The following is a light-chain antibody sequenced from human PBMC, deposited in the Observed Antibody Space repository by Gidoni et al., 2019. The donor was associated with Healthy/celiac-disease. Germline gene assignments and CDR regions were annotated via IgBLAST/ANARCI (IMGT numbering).Light chain of an antibody. Sequence: QSVLTQPPSASGTPGQRVTISCSGSSSNIGSNYVYWYQQLPGTAPKLLIYSNYQRPSGVPYRFPCSKSGTSASLAISGLRSEDEADYYCAAWDDVLSGYVFGTGTKVTVL. V-gene: IGLV1-47*02. CDR1: SSNIGSNY. CDR3: AAWDDVLSGYV. J-gene: IGLJ1*01. CDR2: SNY.